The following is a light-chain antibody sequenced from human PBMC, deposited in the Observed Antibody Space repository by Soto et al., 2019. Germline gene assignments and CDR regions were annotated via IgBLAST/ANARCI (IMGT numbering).Light chain of an antibody. Sequence: QSVLTQPASVSGSPGQSITISCTGSSGDIGAYKYVSWYQHHPGKAPKLMIYEVSNRPSGVSNRFSGSKSDNSASLTISGLQAEDEADYYCSSHTTSSTVVFGGGTKVTVL. CDR3: SSHTTSSTVV. CDR2: EVS. J-gene: IGLJ3*02. CDR1: SGDIGAYKY. V-gene: IGLV2-14*01.